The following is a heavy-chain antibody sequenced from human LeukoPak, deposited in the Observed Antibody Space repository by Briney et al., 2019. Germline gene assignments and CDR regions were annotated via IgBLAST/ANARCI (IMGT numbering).Heavy chain of an antibody. CDR3: ARDVWFGAGRTFDY. CDR2: IYHDGRT. V-gene: IGHV4-38-2*02. Sequence: PSETLSLTCTVSGYSISSGYCWGWIRQPPGKGLEWIGTIYHDGRTYFNPSLKSRVTISLDTSKNQFSLKLSSVTAADTAVYYCARDVWFGAGRTFDYWGQGTLVTVSS. CDR1: GYSISSGYC. J-gene: IGHJ4*02. D-gene: IGHD3-10*01.